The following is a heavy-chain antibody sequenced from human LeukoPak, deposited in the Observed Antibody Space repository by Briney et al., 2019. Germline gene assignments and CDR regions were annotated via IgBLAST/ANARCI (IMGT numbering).Heavy chain of an antibody. D-gene: IGHD3-22*01. V-gene: IGHV4-61*09. CDR2: IYKSGST. CDR3: AIEPDYYDSSGYPT. Sequence: PSETLPLTCTVSGGSISSGSYYCSWIRQPAGKGLEWIGHIYKSGSTNYNPSLKSRVTVSVDTSKNQFSLKLSSVTAADTAVYYCAIEPDYYDSSGYPTWGQGTLVTVSS. CDR1: GGSISSGSYY. J-gene: IGHJ5*02.